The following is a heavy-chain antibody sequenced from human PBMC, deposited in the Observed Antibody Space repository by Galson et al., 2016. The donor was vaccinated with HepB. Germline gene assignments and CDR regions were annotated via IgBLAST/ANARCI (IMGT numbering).Heavy chain of an antibody. J-gene: IGHJ4*02. CDR3: ARSYSGYDHFDY. CDR1: GYSFTRYT. V-gene: IGHV1-3*01. CDR2: ISAGNGNT. D-gene: IGHD5-12*01. Sequence: SVKVSCKASGYSFTRYTIHWVRQAPGQRLEWMGWISAGNGNTKYSQKFQGRVTISRDTSASTAYMELSSLRSEDTTVYYCARSYSGYDHFDYWGQGTLVTVSS.